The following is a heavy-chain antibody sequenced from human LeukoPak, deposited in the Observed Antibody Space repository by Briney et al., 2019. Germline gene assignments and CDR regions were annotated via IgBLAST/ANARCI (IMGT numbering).Heavy chain of an antibody. CDR1: GDSISTYY. V-gene: IGHV4-59*08. CDR3: ARRAINSVMFDY. CDR2: IHYSGST. Sequence: PSETLSLTCTVSGDSISTYYWRWIRQPPGKGLEWIGYIHYSGSTNYNPSLRSRVTISVDTSKNQFSLKLSSATAADTAVYFCARRAINSVMFDYWGQGTLVTVSS. J-gene: IGHJ4*02. D-gene: IGHD3-16*01.